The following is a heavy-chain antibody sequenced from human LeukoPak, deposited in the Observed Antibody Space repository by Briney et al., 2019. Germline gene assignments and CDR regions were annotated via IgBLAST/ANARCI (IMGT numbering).Heavy chain of an antibody. CDR2: INHSGST. Sequence: SETLSLTCAVYGGSFSGYYWSWLRQPPGKGLEWIGEINHSGSTNYNPSLKSRVTISVDTSKNQFSLKLSSVTAADTAVYYCARGLDAITIFGVVITDAFDIWGQGIMVTVSS. CDR1: GGSFSGYY. D-gene: IGHD3-3*01. V-gene: IGHV4-34*01. CDR3: ARGLDAITIFGVVITDAFDI. J-gene: IGHJ3*02.